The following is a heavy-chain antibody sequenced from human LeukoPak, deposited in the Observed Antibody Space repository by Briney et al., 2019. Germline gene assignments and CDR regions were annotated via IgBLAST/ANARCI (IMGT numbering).Heavy chain of an antibody. D-gene: IGHD2-8*01. CDR2: ISGSGVNT. J-gene: IGHJ4*02. CDR3: AKTNWIDNPYYFDW. Sequence: GGSLRLSCAASGFTFSTYAMTWVRQAPGRGLEWVSAISGSGVNTYYADSVKGRLTISRDNSKNTLYLQVNSLRAEDTAVYFCAKTNWIDNPYYFDWWGQGTLVTVSS. V-gene: IGHV3-23*01. CDR1: GFTFSTYA.